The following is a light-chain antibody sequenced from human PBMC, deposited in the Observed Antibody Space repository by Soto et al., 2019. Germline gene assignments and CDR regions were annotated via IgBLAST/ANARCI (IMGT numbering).Light chain of an antibody. Sequence: EIVLTQSPGTLSLSPGERATLSCRASQSVSSSYLGWYQQKPGQAPRLLIYGASRTATVIPARFSGGGSGTDFTLTISRLEPEDFAVYYCQQYGSSPLTFGGGTKVEVK. CDR1: QSVSSSY. J-gene: IGKJ4*01. CDR2: GAS. V-gene: IGKV3-20*01. CDR3: QQYGSSPLT.